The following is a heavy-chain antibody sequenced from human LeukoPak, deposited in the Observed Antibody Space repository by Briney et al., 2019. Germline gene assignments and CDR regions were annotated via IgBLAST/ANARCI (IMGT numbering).Heavy chain of an antibody. Sequence: ASETLSLTCAVYGGSFSGYYWSWIRQPPGKGLEWIGEINHSGSTNYNPSLKSRVTISVDTSKNQFSLKLSSVTAADTAVYYCARGGGRDYGDYYYGMDVWGQGTTVTVSS. J-gene: IGHJ6*02. V-gene: IGHV4-34*01. CDR3: ARGGGRDYGDYYYGMDV. CDR2: INHSGST. D-gene: IGHD4-17*01. CDR1: GGSFSGYY.